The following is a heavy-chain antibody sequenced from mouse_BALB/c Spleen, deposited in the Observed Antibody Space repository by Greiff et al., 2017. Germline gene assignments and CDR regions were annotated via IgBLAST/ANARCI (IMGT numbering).Heavy chain of an antibody. CDR2: ISYSGST. CDR1: GYSITSDYA. J-gene: IGHJ4*01. D-gene: IGHD4-1*02. CDR3: ARNQLGLYAMDY. Sequence: DVQLQESGPGLVKPSQSLSLTCTVTGYSITSDYAWNWIRQFPGNKLEWMGYISYSGSTSYNPSLKSRISITRDTSKNQFFLQLNSVTTEDTATYYCARNQLGLYAMDYWGQGTSVTVSS. V-gene: IGHV3-2*02.